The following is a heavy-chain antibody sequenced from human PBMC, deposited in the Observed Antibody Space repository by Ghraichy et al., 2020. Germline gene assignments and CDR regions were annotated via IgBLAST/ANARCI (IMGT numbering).Heavy chain of an antibody. D-gene: IGHD4-23*01. CDR1: GFTFSSYR. Sequence: AGSLRLSCVGSGFTFSSYRLNWVRQSPGKGLEWVSYITSTSSTKFYADSVKGRFTISRDNAQNSLYLQMNGLRDDDTAVYYCARGSTVVRFFYNDGMDVWGQGTTVTVSS. CDR3: ARGSTVVRFFYNDGMDV. CDR2: ITSTSSTK. V-gene: IGHV3-48*02. J-gene: IGHJ6*02.